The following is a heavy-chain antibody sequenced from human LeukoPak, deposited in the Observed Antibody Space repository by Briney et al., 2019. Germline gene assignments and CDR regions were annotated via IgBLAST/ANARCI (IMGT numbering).Heavy chain of an antibody. Sequence: PSETLSLTCTVSGGSISSSSYYWGWIRQPPGKGLEWIGSIYYSGSTYYNPSLKSRVTISVDTSKNQFSLKLSSVTAADTAVYYCARDPRPVSLSTLFDYWGQGTLVTVSS. CDR1: GGSISSSSYY. CDR3: ARDPRPVSLSTLFDY. CDR2: IYYSGST. J-gene: IGHJ4*02. V-gene: IGHV4-39*07. D-gene: IGHD1-1*01.